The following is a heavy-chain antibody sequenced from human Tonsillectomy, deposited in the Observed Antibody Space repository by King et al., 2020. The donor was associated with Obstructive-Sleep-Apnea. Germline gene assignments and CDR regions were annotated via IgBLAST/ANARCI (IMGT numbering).Heavy chain of an antibody. V-gene: IGHV3-30*04. D-gene: IGHD6-19*01. CDR1: GFTFSSYA. Sequence: VQLVESGGGVVQPGRSLRLSCAASGFTFSSYAMHWVRQAPGKGLEWVAVISYDGSIKYYADSVKGRFTISSDNSKNTPDLQMNSLRAEDTAVYYCAREGEAVALGGYFDYWGQGTLVTVSS. J-gene: IGHJ4*02. CDR2: ISYDGSIK. CDR3: AREGEAVALGGYFDY.